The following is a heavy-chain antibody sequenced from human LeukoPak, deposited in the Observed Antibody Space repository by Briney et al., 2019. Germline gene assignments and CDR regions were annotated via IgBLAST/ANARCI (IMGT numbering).Heavy chain of an antibody. Sequence: PGGSLRLSCVASGFSFSSYAMSWVRQAPGKGLEWVAVTSDDGSDSNYADSVKGRFIISRDNSKNTLYLLMNSLRADDTAMYYCARPSSTGRTYCFDSFGQGTLVTVSS. CDR3: ARPSSTGRTYCFDS. CDR2: TSDDGSDS. V-gene: IGHV3-30-3*01. J-gene: IGHJ4*02. D-gene: IGHD2-2*01. CDR1: GFSFSSYA.